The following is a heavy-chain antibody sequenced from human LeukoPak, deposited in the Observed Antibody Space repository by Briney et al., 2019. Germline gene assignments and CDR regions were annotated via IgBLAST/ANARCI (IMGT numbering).Heavy chain of an antibody. CDR3: AKKWGVGTTTLDYFDY. V-gene: IGHV3-23*01. D-gene: IGHD1-26*01. CDR2: ISGSGDNT. Sequence: PGGSLRLSCAASGFTFSNYAMTWVRQAPGTGLEWVSGISGSGDNTYYADSVKGRFTISRDNSKNTLYLQMNGLTDEDTAVYYCAKKWGVGTTTLDYFDYWGQGTLVTVSS. J-gene: IGHJ4*02. CDR1: GFTFSNYA.